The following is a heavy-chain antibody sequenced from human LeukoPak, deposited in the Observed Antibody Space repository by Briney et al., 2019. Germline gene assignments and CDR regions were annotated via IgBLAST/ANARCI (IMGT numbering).Heavy chain of an antibody. D-gene: IGHD3-22*01. CDR2: ISAYNGNT. CDR1: GYTFTSYG. CDR3: ARAPGDYYHHSSGYYYVY. Sequence: ASVKVSCKASGYTFTSYGISGVRPAPGQGLEWMGWISAYNGNTNYPQKLQGRVTMTTDTSTSTAYMELRSLRSDDTAVFYCARAPGDYYHHSSGYYYVYWGQGTLVTVSS. V-gene: IGHV1-18*01. J-gene: IGHJ4*02.